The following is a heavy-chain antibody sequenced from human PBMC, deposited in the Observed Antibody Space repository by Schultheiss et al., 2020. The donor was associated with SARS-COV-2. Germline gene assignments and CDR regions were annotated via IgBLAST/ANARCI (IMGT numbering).Heavy chain of an antibody. V-gene: IGHV3-72*01. CDR2: TRNKANSYTT. CDR1: GFTFSYYY. Sequence: GGSLRLSCAASGFTFSYYYMSGVRQAPGKGLEWVGRTRNKANSYTTEYAASVKGRFTISRDDSKNSLYLQMNSLKIEDTAVYYCTRVPRSGTSFDYWGQGTLVTVSS. CDR3: TRVPRSGTSFDY. D-gene: IGHD1-7*01. J-gene: IGHJ4*02.